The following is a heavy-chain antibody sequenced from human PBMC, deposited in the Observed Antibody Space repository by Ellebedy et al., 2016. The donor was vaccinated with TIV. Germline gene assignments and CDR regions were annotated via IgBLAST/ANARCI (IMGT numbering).Heavy chain of an antibody. V-gene: IGHV3-72*01. CDR1: GFTFSDHY. D-gene: IGHD2-21*01. CDR2: IRNKTKAYTT. CDR3: ARSIAD. Sequence: GGSLRLSCATSGFTFSDHYMDWVRQAPGKGLEWVGRIRNKTKAYTTEYAASVKGRFTISRDESKNSLYLQMNSLKTEDTAVYYCARSIADWGRGTLVTVSS. J-gene: IGHJ4*02.